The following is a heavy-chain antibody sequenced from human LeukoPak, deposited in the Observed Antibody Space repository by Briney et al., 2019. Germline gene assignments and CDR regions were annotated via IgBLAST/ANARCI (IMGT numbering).Heavy chain of an antibody. D-gene: IGHD5-12*01. Sequence: GGSLGLSCAASGFTFSSYAMSWVRQAPGKGLEWVSAISGSGGSTYYADSVKGRFTISRDNSKNTLYLQMNSLRAEDMAVYYCAKDLSHRGYSGYDCGYWGQGTLVTVSS. CDR3: AKDLSHRGYSGYDCGY. J-gene: IGHJ4*02. V-gene: IGHV3-23*01. CDR2: ISGSGGST. CDR1: GFTFSSYA.